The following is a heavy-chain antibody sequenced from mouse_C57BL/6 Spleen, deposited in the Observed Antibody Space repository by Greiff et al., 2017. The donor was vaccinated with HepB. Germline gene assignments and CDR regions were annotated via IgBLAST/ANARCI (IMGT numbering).Heavy chain of an antibody. Sequence: QVQLQQSGAELARPGASVKLSCKASGYTFTSHGISWVKQRTGQGLEWIGEIYPRSGNTYYNEKFKGKATLTADKSSSTAYMELRSLTSEDSAVYFCARRGITTVVEGYAMDYWGQGTSVTVSS. CDR2: IYPRSGNT. CDR3: ARRGITTVVEGYAMDY. V-gene: IGHV1-81*01. CDR1: GYTFTSHG. D-gene: IGHD1-1*01. J-gene: IGHJ4*01.